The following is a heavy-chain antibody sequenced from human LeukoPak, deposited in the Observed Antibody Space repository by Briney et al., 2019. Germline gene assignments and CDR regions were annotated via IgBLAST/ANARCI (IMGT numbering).Heavy chain of an antibody. CDR3: AKDRNQLLTSYMDV. Sequence: PGGSLRLSCAASGFTFDDYAMHWVRQAPGKGLEWVSGISWNSGSIGYADSVKGRFTISRDNAKNSLYQQMNSLRAEDMALYYCAKDRNQLLTSYMDVWGKGTTVTVSS. CDR1: GFTFDDYA. J-gene: IGHJ6*03. V-gene: IGHV3-9*03. CDR2: ISWNSGSI. D-gene: IGHD2-2*01.